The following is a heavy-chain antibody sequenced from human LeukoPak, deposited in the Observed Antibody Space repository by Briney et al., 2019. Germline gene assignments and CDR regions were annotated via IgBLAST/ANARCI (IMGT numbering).Heavy chain of an antibody. CDR1: GGSISSYC. CDR2: IYYSGST. V-gene: IGHV4-59*01. J-gene: IGHJ4*02. Sequence: SETLSLTCTVSGGSISSYCWSWIRQPPGKGLEWIGYIYYSGSTNYNPSLKSRVTISVDTSKNQFSLKLSSVTAADTAVYYCARARSGSYTYFDYWGQGTLVTVSS. D-gene: IGHD1-26*01. CDR3: ARARSGSYTYFDY.